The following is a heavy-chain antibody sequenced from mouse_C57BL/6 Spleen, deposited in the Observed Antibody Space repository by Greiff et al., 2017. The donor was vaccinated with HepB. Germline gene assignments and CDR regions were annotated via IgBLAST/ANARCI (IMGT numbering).Heavy chain of an antibody. D-gene: IGHD2-4*01. J-gene: IGHJ3*01. CDR2: IYPGSGNT. V-gene: IGHV1-76*01. CDR1: GYTFTDYY. Sequence: VQRVESGAELVRPGASVKLSCKASGYTFTDYYINWVKQRPGQGLEWIARIYPGSGNTYYNEKFKGKATLTAEKSSSTAYMQLSSLTSEDSAVYFCARSYYDYDWFAYWGQGTLVTVSA. CDR3: ARSYYDYDWFAY.